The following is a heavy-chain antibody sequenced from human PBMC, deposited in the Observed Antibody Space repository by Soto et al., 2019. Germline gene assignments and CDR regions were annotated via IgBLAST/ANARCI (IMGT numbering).Heavy chain of an antibody. V-gene: IGHV4-59*01. CDR3: ARDVMVRGEGWFDP. D-gene: IGHD3-10*01. CDR2: IYYSGNT. Sequence: SETLSLTCTVSGGSIISYYWSWIRQPPGKGLEWIGYIYYSGNTNYNPSLKSRVTISVDTSKNQLSLKLTSVTAADTAVYYCARDVMVRGEGWFDPWGQGTLVTVSS. CDR1: GGSIISYY. J-gene: IGHJ5*02.